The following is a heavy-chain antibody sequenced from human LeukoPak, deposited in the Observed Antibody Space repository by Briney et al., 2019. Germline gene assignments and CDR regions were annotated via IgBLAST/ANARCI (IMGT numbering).Heavy chain of an antibody. Sequence: GGSLRLSCAASGSTFTFYAMSWVRQAPGKGLEWVSVISGSGGSTYYADPVKGRFTISRDNSKNTLYLQMDSLRAEDTAVYYCAKWDGDLYYYYYMDVWGKGTTVTVSS. CDR1: GSTFTFYA. D-gene: IGHD4-17*01. V-gene: IGHV3-23*01. J-gene: IGHJ6*03. CDR2: ISGSGGST. CDR3: AKWDGDLYYYYYMDV.